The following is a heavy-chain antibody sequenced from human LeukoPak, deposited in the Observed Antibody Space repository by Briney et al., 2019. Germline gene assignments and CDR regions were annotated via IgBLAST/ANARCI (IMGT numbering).Heavy chain of an antibody. CDR2: IYYSGST. Sequence: SETLSLTCTVSGYSISSGYYWGWIRQPPGKGLEWIGYIYYSGSTSYNSSLKSRVTISVDTSNNQFSLKLSSVNAEDTAVYYCARHRGVRITMVRGPQHFDYWGQGTLVTVSS. V-gene: IGHV4-61*05. CDR3: ARHRGVRITMVRGPQHFDY. CDR1: GYSISSGYY. J-gene: IGHJ4*02. D-gene: IGHD3-10*01.